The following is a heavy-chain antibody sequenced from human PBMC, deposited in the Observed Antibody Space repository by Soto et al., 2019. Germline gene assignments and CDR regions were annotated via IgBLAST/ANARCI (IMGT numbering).Heavy chain of an antibody. CDR1: GFTVSSNY. J-gene: IGHJ4*02. Sequence: PGGSLRLSCAASGFTVSSNYMNWVRQAPGKGLEWVSLIYSGGSTYYADSVKGRFIISRDNPKNTLYLQMNSLRAEDTAVYYCARGLGYCSGTGCYKPFAYWGQGTLVTVSS. V-gene: IGHV3-66*01. D-gene: IGHD2-2*02. CDR3: ARGLGYCSGTGCYKPFAY. CDR2: IYSGGST.